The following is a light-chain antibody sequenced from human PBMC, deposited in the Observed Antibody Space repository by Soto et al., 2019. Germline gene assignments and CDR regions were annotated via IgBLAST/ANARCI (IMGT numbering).Light chain of an antibody. V-gene: IGLV3-21*02. CDR3: QVWESSSDLVV. CDR2: EDG. Sequence: SYELTQPPSQSVAPGQTATITCGGDKIGSKSVHWYQLKPGQAPVLVLYEDGDRPSGIPERFFGSNSGNTATLTIGRVEAGDEADYFCQVWESSSDLVVFGGGTKLTVL. CDR1: KIGSKS. J-gene: IGLJ2*01.